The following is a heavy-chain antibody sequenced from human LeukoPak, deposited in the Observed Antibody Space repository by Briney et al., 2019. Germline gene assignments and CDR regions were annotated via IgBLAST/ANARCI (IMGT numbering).Heavy chain of an antibody. D-gene: IGHD2-15*01. J-gene: IGHJ6*02. Sequence: GGSLRLSCEASGFTLSSYWMSWVRQAPGKGLEWVANIKQDGSDKYYVDSLKGRFTVSRDNAKNSLYLQINSLRAEDTAVYYCARDRVVVVAATYYYGMDVWGQGTTVTVSS. V-gene: IGHV3-7*01. CDR3: ARDRVVVVAATYYYGMDV. CDR2: IKQDGSDK. CDR1: GFTLSSYW.